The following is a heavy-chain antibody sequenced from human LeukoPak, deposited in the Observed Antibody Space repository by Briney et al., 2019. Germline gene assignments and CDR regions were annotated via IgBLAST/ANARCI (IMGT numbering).Heavy chain of an antibody. Sequence: GGSLRLSCAASGFSFSSYAMSWVRQAPGKGLEWVSGITGSGSSTYYPDSVEGRFTISRDNSKNTLYLQMNSLRAEDTAVFYCAKDRTSYYDNSGYYGFDYWGQGTLVTVSS. CDR2: ITGSGSST. D-gene: IGHD3-22*01. CDR1: GFSFSSYA. J-gene: IGHJ4*02. V-gene: IGHV3-23*01. CDR3: AKDRTSYYDNSGYYGFDY.